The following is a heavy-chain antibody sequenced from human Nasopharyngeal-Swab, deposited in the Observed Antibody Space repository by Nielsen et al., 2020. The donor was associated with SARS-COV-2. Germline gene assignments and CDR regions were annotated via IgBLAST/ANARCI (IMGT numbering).Heavy chain of an antibody. CDR1: GYTFTSYD. CDR2: MNPNSGNT. V-gene: IGHV1-8*01. Sequence: ASVKVSCKASGYTFTSYDINWVRQATGQGLEWMGWMNPNSGNTGYAQKFQGRVTMTRNTSISTAYMELSSLRSEGTAVYYCARLSNYDFWSGYYAYMDVWGKGTTVTVSS. J-gene: IGHJ6*03. CDR3: ARLSNYDFWSGYYAYMDV. D-gene: IGHD3-3*01.